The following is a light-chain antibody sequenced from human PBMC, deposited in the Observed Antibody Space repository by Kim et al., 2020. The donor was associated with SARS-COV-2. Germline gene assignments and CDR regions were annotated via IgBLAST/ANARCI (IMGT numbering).Light chain of an antibody. Sequence: LRRTVPIPSQEALLTSYYASCYHLKPGPSPVLFIYCNNHRPSAIPALFSASSSGNTASLTITGAQAEDEADYYCNSRDSSGNHVVFGGGTQLTVL. CDR2: CNN. J-gene: IGLJ2*01. CDR3: NSRDSSGNHVV. CDR1: LLTSYY. V-gene: IGLV3-19*01.